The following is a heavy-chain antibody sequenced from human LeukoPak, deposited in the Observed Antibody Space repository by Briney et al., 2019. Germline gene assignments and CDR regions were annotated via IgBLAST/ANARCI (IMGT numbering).Heavy chain of an antibody. D-gene: IGHD5-12*01. CDR2: IIPIFGTA. Sequence: ASVKVSCKASGGTFSSYAISWVRQAPGQGLEWMGGIIPIFGTANYAQKFQGRVTITTDESMSTAYMELSSLRSEDTAVYYCARDVPNSGYDYYFDYWGQGTLVTVSS. CDR1: GGTFSSYA. J-gene: IGHJ4*02. CDR3: ARDVPNSGYDYYFDY. V-gene: IGHV1-69*05.